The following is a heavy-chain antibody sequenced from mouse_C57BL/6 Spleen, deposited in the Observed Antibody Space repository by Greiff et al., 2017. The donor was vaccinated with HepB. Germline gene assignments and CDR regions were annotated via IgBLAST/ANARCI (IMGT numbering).Heavy chain of an antibody. CDR3: ARDYGYGLDY. Sequence: VQLQQSGAELVRPGASVKLSCKASGYTFTDYYINWVKQRPGQGLEWIARIYPGSGNTYYNEKFKGKATLTAEKSSSTAYMQLSSLTSEDSAVYFCARDYGYGLDYWGQGTTLTVSS. CDR2: IYPGSGNT. CDR1: GYTFTDYY. J-gene: IGHJ2*01. D-gene: IGHD2-2*01. V-gene: IGHV1-76*01.